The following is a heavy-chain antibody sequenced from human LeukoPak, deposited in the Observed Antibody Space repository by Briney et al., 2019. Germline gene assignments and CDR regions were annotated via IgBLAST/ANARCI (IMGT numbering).Heavy chain of an antibody. CDR3: ARSGGPTHFDY. J-gene: IGHJ4*02. V-gene: IGHV3-66*01. D-gene: IGHD3-16*01. CDR1: GFTVSSNY. Sequence: PGGSLRLSCAASGFTVSSNYMSWVRQAPGKGLEWVSVIYSGGSTYYADSVKGRFTISRDNSKKTLYLQMNSLRAEDTAVYYCARSGGPTHFDYWGQGTLVTVSS. CDR2: IYSGGST.